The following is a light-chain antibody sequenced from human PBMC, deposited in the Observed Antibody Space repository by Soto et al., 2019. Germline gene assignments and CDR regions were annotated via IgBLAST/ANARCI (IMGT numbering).Light chain of an antibody. CDR1: SSDVGGYNF. CDR2: EVS. CDR3: SSYAGSKNFV. V-gene: IGLV2-8*01. J-gene: IGLJ3*02. Sequence: QSALTQPPSASGSPGQSVTLSCTGTSSDVGGYNFVSWYQQHPGKAPKLMIYEVSKRPSGVPDRFSGSKSGNAASLTVAGLQAEDEADYDRSSYAGSKNFVFGGGTKLTVL.